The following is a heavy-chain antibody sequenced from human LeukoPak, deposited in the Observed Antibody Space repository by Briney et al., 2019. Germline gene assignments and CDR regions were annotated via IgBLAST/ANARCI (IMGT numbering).Heavy chain of an antibody. CDR1: GVTVSSTD. V-gene: IGHV3-53*01. D-gene: IGHD6-13*01. J-gene: IGHJ3*02. CDR2: IFSGGGT. Sequence: GGSLRLSCAVSGVTVSSTDMSWVRQAPGKGLEWVSVIFSGGGTYYTGSVKGRFTISRDNSKNTLYLQMNSLRAEDTAVYYCARVTAAAEPGAFDIWGQGTMVTVSS. CDR3: ARVTAAAEPGAFDI.